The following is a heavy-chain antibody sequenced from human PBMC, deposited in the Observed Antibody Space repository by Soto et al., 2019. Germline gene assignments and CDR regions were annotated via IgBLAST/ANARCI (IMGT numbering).Heavy chain of an antibody. J-gene: IGHJ4*02. CDR2: ISGSGDRT. CDR1: GFTFSTYA. D-gene: IGHD3-16*02. V-gene: IGHV3-23*01. CDR3: AKASTYEYVWGSFRYYFDH. Sequence: PGGSLRLSCEASGFTFSTYAMSWVRQAPGKGLEWVSGISGSGDRTHYADSVKGRFSISRDNSQNTLHLQMNSLRAEDTAVYYCAKASTYEYVWGSFRYYFDHWGQGALVTVS.